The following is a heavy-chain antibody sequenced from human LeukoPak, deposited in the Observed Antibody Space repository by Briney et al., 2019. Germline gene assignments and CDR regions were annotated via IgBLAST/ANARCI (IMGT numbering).Heavy chain of an antibody. CDR2: IYPGESDT. CDR3: ARLPLSGGSFAEYFQH. J-gene: IGHJ1*01. D-gene: IGHD2-15*01. Sequence: GESLKISCKGSGYSFTSYWIGWVRQMAGKGLERMGIIYPGESDTRYNPSFQGQVTISADKSISTAYLQWSNLKASDTAMYYCARLPLSGGSFAEYFQHWGQGTLVTVSS. V-gene: IGHV5-51*01. CDR1: GYSFTSYW.